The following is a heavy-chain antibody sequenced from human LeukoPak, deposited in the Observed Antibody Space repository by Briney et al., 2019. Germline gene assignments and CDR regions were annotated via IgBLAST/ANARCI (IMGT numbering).Heavy chain of an antibody. V-gene: IGHV5-51*01. D-gene: IGHD3-3*01. CDR2: IYPGGSYA. J-gene: IGHJ5*02. Sequence: GESLQISCKDFGYSFTTYWIGWVRQLPGKGLEWMGIIYPGGSYALYSPSFQGQFTISADQSTSTAYLQWSSLKASDTAIYYCACRKFYDTWSDPWGQGTLVTVSS. CDR1: GYSFTTYW. CDR3: ACRKFYDTWSDP.